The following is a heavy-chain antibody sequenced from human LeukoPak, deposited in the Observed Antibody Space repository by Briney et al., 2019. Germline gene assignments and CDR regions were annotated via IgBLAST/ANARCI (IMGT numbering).Heavy chain of an antibody. Sequence: ASVKVSCKASGYTFTSYYMHWVRQAPGQGLEWMGIINPSGGSTSYAQKFQGRVTMTRDTSTSTVYMELSSLRSEDTAVYYCARGSLVRGVITPTHYWGQGTPVTVSS. CDR2: INPSGGST. J-gene: IGHJ4*02. D-gene: IGHD3-10*01. CDR1: GYTFTSYY. CDR3: ARGSLVRGVITPTHY. V-gene: IGHV1-46*01.